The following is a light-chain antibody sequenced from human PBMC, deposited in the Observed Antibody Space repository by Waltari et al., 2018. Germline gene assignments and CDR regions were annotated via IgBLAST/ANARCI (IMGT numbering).Light chain of an antibody. J-gene: IGLJ2*01. Sequence: SYEVTQPPSVSVSPGQTATITCSGDNLGSKYVCWYQQKPGQSPVLAIYQDSMRPSGIPERFSGSNSGNTATLTISGTQAMDEADYYCQAWDSNTVIFGGGTKLTVL. CDR3: QAWDSNTVI. CDR1: NLGSKY. V-gene: IGLV3-1*01. CDR2: QDS.